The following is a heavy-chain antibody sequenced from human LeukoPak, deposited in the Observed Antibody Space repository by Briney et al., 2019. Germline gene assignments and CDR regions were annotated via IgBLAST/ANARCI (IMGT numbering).Heavy chain of an antibody. D-gene: IGHD6-13*01. J-gene: IGHJ6*02. CDR2: INPSGGST. Sequence: ASVKVSCKASGYTFTSYYMHWVRQAPGQGLEWMGIINPSGGSTSYAQKFQGRVTMTRDTSTSTVYMELSSLRSEDTAVYCCARAKQQLAVDYYYYGMDVWGQGTTVTVSS. CDR1: GYTFTSYY. CDR3: ARAKQQLAVDYYYYGMDV. V-gene: IGHV1-46*01.